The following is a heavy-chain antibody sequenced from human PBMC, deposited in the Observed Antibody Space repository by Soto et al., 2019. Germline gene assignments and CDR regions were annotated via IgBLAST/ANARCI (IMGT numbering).Heavy chain of an antibody. D-gene: IGHD6-19*01. J-gene: IGHJ4*02. CDR2: IYYSGST. CDR3: ARSGSGSGWF. V-gene: IGHV4-61*01. CDR1: GGSVSSGRYY. Sequence: QVQLQESGPGLVKPSETLSLTCTVSGGSVSSGRYYWSWIRQPPGKGLEWIGYIYYSGSTKYNPSLKSRVTISVDTSKNQFSLKLTSMTAADTAVYYCARSGSGSGWFGGRGTLVTVSS.